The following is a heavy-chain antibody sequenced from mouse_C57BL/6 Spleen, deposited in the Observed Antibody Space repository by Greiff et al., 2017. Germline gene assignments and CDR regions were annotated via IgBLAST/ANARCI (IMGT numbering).Heavy chain of an antibody. V-gene: IGHV2-2*01. J-gene: IGHJ2*01. CDR3: ARGLVFDY. D-gene: IGHD4-1*01. CDR1: GFSLTSYG. Sequence: QVQLKQSGPGLVQPSQSLSITCTVSGFSLTSYGVHWVRQSPGKGLEWLGVIWSGGSTDYNAAFISRLSISKDNSKSQVFFKMNSLQADDTAIYYCARGLVFDYWGQGTTLTVSS. CDR2: IWSGGST.